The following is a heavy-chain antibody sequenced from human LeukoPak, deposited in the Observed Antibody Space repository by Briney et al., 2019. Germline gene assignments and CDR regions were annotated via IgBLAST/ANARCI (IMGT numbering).Heavy chain of an antibody. CDR3: ARRLTQYDCFDP. CDR1: GDSVSSNSVT. CDR2: TYYRSTWYN. Sequence: SQTLSLTCAISGDSVSSNSVTWNWIRQSPSRGLKWLGRTYYRSTWYNDYAVSVRGRIAVNPDTSKNQFSLHLNSVTPEDTAVYYCARRLTQYDCFDPWGQGILVTVSS. D-gene: IGHD2-2*01. V-gene: IGHV6-1*01. J-gene: IGHJ5*02.